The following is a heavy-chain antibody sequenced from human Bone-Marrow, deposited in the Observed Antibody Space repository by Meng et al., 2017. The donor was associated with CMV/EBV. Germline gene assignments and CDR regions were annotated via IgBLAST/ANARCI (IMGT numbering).Heavy chain of an antibody. CDR2: MNPNSGNT. CDR3: AREPEYSGYGYAFDI. Sequence: ASVKVSCKASGYTFTSYDINWVRQATGQGLEWMGWMNPNSGNTGYAQKFQGRVTITADKSTSTAYMELSSLRSEDTAVYYCAREPEYSGYGYAFDIWGQGTMVTVSS. J-gene: IGHJ3*02. V-gene: IGHV1-8*03. CDR1: GYTFTSYD. D-gene: IGHD5-12*01.